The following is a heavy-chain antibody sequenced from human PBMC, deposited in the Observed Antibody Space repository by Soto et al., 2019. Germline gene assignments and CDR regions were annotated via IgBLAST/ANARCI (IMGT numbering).Heavy chain of an antibody. CDR1: GDSVSSKTAA. CDR2: TYFRSKWYN. CDR3: ARVSFDHFVHWFDP. J-gene: IGHJ5*02. Sequence: PSQTLSLTCPISGDSVSSKTAAWNWIRQSPSRGLEWLGRTYFRSKWYNDYAISVKSRITINPDTSKNQFSLLLNSVTPEDTAVYYCARVSFDHFVHWFDPWGQGTLVTVSS. V-gene: IGHV6-1*01. D-gene: IGHD3-9*01.